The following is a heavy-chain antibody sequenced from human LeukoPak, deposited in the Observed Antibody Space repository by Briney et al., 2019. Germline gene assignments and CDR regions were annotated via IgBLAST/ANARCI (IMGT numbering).Heavy chain of an antibody. Sequence: PVGSLRLSCAASGFTFSSYTMHWVRQAPGKGLEWVAVIWYDGSNKYYAESVKGRFTISRDNSKNTLYRRVNSLRAEDTAMYYCARVRGGRWLQVYYFDYWGQGTLVTVSS. J-gene: IGHJ4*02. V-gene: IGHV3-33*01. CDR1: GFTFSSYT. D-gene: IGHD5-24*01. CDR3: ARVRGGRWLQVYYFDY. CDR2: IWYDGSNK.